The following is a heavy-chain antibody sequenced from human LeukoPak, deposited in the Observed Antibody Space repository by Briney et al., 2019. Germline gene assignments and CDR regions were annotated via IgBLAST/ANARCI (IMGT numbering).Heavy chain of an antibody. Sequence: GGSLRLSCAASGFTFSSYAMHWVRQAPGKGLEWVAVIPYDGSNKYYADSVKGRFTISRDNSKNTLYLQTNSLRAEDTAVYYCARDSPISCSGGSCQNWFDPWGQGTLVTVSS. V-gene: IGHV3-30-3*01. CDR3: ARDSPISCSGGSCQNWFDP. CDR1: GFTFSSYA. CDR2: IPYDGSNK. J-gene: IGHJ5*02. D-gene: IGHD2-15*01.